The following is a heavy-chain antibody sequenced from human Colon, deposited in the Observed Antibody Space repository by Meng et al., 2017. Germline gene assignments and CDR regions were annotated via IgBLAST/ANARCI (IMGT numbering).Heavy chain of an antibody. J-gene: IGHJ4*02. Sequence: VRLWESGGGLVQHGGSLSLPCAASGFTFSTYWMHWVRQAPGKGLEWVSRINPDASTTTYADSVKGRFTISRDNAKNTVYLQMDSLRAEDTAVYYCARINSGSYFWSNWGQGTLVTVSS. CDR3: ARINSGSYFWSN. V-gene: IGHV3-74*03. CDR2: INPDASTT. D-gene: IGHD3-10*01. CDR1: GFTFSTYW.